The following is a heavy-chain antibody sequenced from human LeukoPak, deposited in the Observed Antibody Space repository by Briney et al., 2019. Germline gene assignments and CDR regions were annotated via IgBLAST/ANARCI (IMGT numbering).Heavy chain of an antibody. CDR1: GGSISSYY. J-gene: IGHJ6*03. Sequence: PSETLSLTCTVSGGSISSYYWSWIRQPPGKGLEWIGYIYYSGSTNYNPSLKSRVTISVDTYKNQFSLKLNSVTAADTAVYYCARSSEGRYYYDSSGYSYYYYYMDVWGKGTTVTISS. CDR3: ARSSEGRYYYDSSGYSYYYYYMDV. V-gene: IGHV4-59*01. CDR2: IYYSGST. D-gene: IGHD3-22*01.